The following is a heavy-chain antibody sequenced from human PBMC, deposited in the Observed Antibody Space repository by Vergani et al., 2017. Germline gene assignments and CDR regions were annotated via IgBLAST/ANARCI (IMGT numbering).Heavy chain of an antibody. V-gene: IGHV4-39*01. CDR3: ARTESFILRYFHWAL. CDR1: GGSITSSSYY. Sequence: QLHLQESGPGLVKPSETLSLTCTVSGGSITSSSYYWGWIRQPPGKGLEWIGNIYHSGGAYYNPSLTGRVTISVDTSKNQFSLEVTSVTAADTAIYFCARTESFILRYFHWALWVQGTLVTVSS. J-gene: IGHJ4*02. CDR2: IYHSGGA. D-gene: IGHD3-9*01.